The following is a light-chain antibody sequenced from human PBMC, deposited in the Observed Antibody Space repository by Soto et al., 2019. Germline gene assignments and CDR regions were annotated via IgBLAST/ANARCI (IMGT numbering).Light chain of an antibody. CDR3: QQYAYSPLT. J-gene: IGKJ4*01. CDR2: GAT. CDR1: QTVGRDY. Sequence: EIVLTQSPGTLSMSPGEGATLSCRASQTVGRDYLAWYQQKPGQAPRLRVHGATSRATGIPDRFSGSGSGTAFNLTIRGLEPEDFAVYYCQQYAYSPLTFGGGTKVDLK. V-gene: IGKV3-20*01.